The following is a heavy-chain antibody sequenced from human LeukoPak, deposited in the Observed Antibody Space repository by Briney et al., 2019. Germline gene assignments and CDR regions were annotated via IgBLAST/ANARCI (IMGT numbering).Heavy chain of an antibody. V-gene: IGHV1-69*05. CDR2: IIPIFGTA. D-gene: IGHD3-10*01. Sequence: GASVKVSCKASGGTFSSYAISWVRPAPGQGLEWMGGIIPIFGTANYAQKFQGRVTITTDESTSTAYMELSSLRSEDTAVYYCARDPAGGLGELLWWGQGTLVTVSS. CDR1: GGTFSSYA. CDR3: ARDPAGGLGELLW. J-gene: IGHJ4*02.